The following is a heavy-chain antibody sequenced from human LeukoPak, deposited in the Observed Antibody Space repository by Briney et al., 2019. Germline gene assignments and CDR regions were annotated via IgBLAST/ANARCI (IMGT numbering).Heavy chain of an antibody. CDR3: ARGYSSSWYLNWFDP. CDR1: GYPISSGYY. Sequence: SETLSLTCTVSGYPISSGYYWGWLRQTPGKGLEWIGNIYHSGSTYYNPSLKSRVTISVDTSKNQFSLKLSSVTAADTAVYYCARGYSSSWYLNWFDPWGQGTLVTVSS. CDR2: IYHSGST. V-gene: IGHV4-38-2*02. D-gene: IGHD6-13*01. J-gene: IGHJ5*02.